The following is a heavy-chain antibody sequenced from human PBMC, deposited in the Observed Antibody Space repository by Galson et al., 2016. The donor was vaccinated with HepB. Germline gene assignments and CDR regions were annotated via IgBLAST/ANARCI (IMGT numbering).Heavy chain of an antibody. J-gene: IGHJ5*02. CDR2: IYYSGST. D-gene: IGHD3-3*01. CDR3: ASGIYYDFWSGYYGWFDP. Sequence: SETLSLTCTVSGASVSGGGYFWSWIRQPPGKGLEWIGYIYYSGSTNYNPSLKSRVTISIDTSKNQFSLKLSSVSAADTAVYYCASGIYYDFWSGYYGWFDPWGQGTLVTVSS. V-gene: IGHV4-61*08. CDR1: GASVSGGGYF.